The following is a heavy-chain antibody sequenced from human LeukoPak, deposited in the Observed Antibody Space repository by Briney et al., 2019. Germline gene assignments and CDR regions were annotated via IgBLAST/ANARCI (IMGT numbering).Heavy chain of an antibody. D-gene: IGHD6-6*01. CDR3: AKAPRYSGSSY. J-gene: IGHJ4*02. Sequence: PGGSLRLSCAASGLTFSSYAMNWVRQAPGKGLEWVSVISGSGGNTHYADSVKGRFTISRDNSKNTLYLQMNSLRAEDTAVYYCAKAPRYSGSSYWGQGTLVTVSS. CDR1: GLTFSSYA. V-gene: IGHV3-23*01. CDR2: ISGSGGNT.